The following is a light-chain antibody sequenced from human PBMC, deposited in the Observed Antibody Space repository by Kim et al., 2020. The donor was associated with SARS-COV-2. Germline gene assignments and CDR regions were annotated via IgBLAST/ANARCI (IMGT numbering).Light chain of an antibody. Sequence: SVLTQPPSVSGAPGQRVTISCTGISSNIGAGYDVHWYQQLPGTAPKLLIYGNTIRPSGVPDRFSGSKSGTSASLAITGLQTEDEADYYCQSYDSSLSGYVFGTGTKVTVL. J-gene: IGLJ1*01. CDR2: GNT. CDR3: QSYDSSLSGYV. CDR1: SSNIGAGYD. V-gene: IGLV1-40*01.